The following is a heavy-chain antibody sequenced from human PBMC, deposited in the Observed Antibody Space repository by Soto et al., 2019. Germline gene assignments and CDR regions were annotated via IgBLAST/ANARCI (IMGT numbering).Heavy chain of an antibody. CDR1: GFTFSSYW. V-gene: IGHV3-7*01. J-gene: IGHJ6*03. CDR3: ARDTTYYDFWSGYYTGFDYYYYYYMDV. D-gene: IGHD3-3*01. Sequence: PGGSLRLSCAASGFTFSSYWMSWVRQAPGKGLEWVANIKQDGSEKYYVDSVKGRFTISRDNAKNSLYLQMNSLRAEDTAVYYCARDTTYYDFWSGYYTGFDYYYYYYMDVWGKGTTVTVSS. CDR2: IKQDGSEK.